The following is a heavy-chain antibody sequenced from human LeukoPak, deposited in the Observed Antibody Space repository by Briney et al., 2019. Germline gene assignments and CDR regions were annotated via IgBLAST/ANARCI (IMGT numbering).Heavy chain of an antibody. CDR2: IYHSGNT. D-gene: IGHD3-3*01. Sequence: SETLSLTCAVSGYSISSDYYWAWIRQPPGKGLEWIGSIYHSGNTYYNPSLKSRVTISVDTSKNQFSLKLSSVTAADTAVYYCARNVRDYDFWSAYYYWGQGTLVTVSS. CDR1: GYSISSDYY. J-gene: IGHJ4*02. V-gene: IGHV4-38-2*01. CDR3: ARNVRDYDFWSAYYY.